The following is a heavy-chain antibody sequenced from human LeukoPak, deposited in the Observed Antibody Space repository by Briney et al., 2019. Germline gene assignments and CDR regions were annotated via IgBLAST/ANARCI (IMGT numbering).Heavy chain of an antibody. CDR3: ARARDYDILTGNYYYYGMDV. V-gene: IGHV1-2*02. CDR1: GYTFTGYY. CDR2: INPNSGGT. Sequence: ASVKVSCKASGYTFTGYYMHWVRQAPGQGLEWMGWINPNSGGTNYAQKFQGRVTMTRDTSISTAYMELSRLRSDDTAVYYCARARDYDILTGNYYYYGMDVWGQGTTVTVSS. D-gene: IGHD3-9*01. J-gene: IGHJ6*02.